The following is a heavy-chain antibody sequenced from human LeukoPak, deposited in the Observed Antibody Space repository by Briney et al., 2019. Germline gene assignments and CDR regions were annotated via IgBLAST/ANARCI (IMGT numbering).Heavy chain of an antibody. CDR2: ISGSGGST. Sequence: GGSLRLPCAASGFTFSSYAMSWVRQAPGKGLEWVSAISGSGGSTYYADSVKGRFTISRDNSKNTLYLQMNSLRAEDTAVYYCALDREYQLPRDDYWGQGTLVTVSS. CDR3: ALDREYQLPRDDY. D-gene: IGHD2-2*01. CDR1: GFTFSSYA. J-gene: IGHJ4*02. V-gene: IGHV3-23*01.